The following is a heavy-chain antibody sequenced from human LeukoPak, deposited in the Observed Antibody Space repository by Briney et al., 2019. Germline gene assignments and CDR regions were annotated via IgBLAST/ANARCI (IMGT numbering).Heavy chain of an antibody. J-gene: IGHJ6*03. Sequence: PSQTLSLTCTVSGGSLSSSSYYWGWLRQPPGTGREWLGSIYESGSTYYNPSLKSRVTIYVHTSKNQFSRKPRSLTAAPPPVLYRARQTTAERGKVVPAANGSGRRTPYYCYYMDVWGKGTTVTISS. D-gene: IGHD2-2*01. CDR1: GGSLSSSSYY. V-gene: IGHV4-39*01. CDR3: ARQTTAERGKVVPAANGSGRRTPYYCYYMDV. CDR2: IYESGST.